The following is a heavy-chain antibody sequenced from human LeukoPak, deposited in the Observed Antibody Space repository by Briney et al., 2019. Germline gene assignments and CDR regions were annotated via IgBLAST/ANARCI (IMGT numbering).Heavy chain of an antibody. D-gene: IGHD2-21*02. CDR3: ARRALRGVTASGSDY. J-gene: IGHJ4*02. CDR1: GFTFSSYG. V-gene: IGHV3-30*03. Sequence: GGSLRLSCAASGFTFSSYGMHCVRQAPGKGLEWVAVISYDGSNKYYADSVKGRFTISRDNSKNTLYLQMNSLRAEDTAVYYCARRALRGVTASGSDYWGQGTLVTVSS. CDR2: ISYDGSNK.